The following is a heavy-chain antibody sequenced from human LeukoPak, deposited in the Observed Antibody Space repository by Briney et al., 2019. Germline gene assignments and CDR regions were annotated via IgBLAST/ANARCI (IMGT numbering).Heavy chain of an antibody. CDR2: ITDSGST. D-gene: IGHD2-8*01. J-gene: IGHJ3*02. CDR1: GTSFSGYS. V-gene: IGHV4-34*01. Sequence: SETLSLTCAVYGTSFSGYSWGWIRQSPGKGLEWIGEITDSGSTNYNPSLKSRVTISVDTSKNQFSLKLSSVTAADTAVYYCARGVRRMTRAFDIWGQGTMVTVSS. CDR3: ARGVRRMTRAFDI.